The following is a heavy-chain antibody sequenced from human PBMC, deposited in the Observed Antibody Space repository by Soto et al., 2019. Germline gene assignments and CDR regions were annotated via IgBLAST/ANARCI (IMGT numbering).Heavy chain of an antibody. J-gene: IGHJ6*02. CDR3: ARAPRFQVRYFDWLYPRGGMDV. V-gene: IGHV1-69*12. Sequence: QVQLVQSGAEVKKPGSSVKVSCKASGGTFSSYAISWVRQAPGQGLEWMGGIIPIFGTANYAQKFQGRVTITAAESTSXXYXEXXSLRSEDTAVYYCARAPRFQVRYFDWLYPRGGMDVWGQGTTVTVSS. D-gene: IGHD3-9*01. CDR2: IIPIFGTA. CDR1: GGTFSSYA.